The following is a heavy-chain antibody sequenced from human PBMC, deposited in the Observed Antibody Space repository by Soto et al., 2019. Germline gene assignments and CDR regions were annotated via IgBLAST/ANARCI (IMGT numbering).Heavy chain of an antibody. Sequence: ASVKVSCKASGYTFTSYAMHWVRQAPGQRLEWMGWINAGNGNTKYSQKFQGRVTITRDTSASTAYMELSSPRSEDTAVYYCASGQTVVGSGSYYWGDPDLSGYGMDVWGQGTTVTVS. CDR3: ASGQTVVGSGSYYWGDPDLSGYGMDV. D-gene: IGHD3-10*01. J-gene: IGHJ6*02. V-gene: IGHV1-3*01. CDR2: INAGNGNT. CDR1: GYTFTSYA.